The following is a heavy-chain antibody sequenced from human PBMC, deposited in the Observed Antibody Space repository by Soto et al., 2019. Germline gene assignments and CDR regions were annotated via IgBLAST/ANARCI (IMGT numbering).Heavy chain of an antibody. J-gene: IGHJ6*02. V-gene: IGHV4-4*07. CDR1: GDSVTDYH. CDR2: PSTGSDT. D-gene: IGHD3-16*01. CDR3: VRDGYSGSAPGYRYYGMDV. Sequence: QVQLQESGPGLIKPSETLSLTCSVSGDSVTDYHWSWVRLPAGKGLEWIGRPSTGSDTTYNPSLKSRVRMSVDTSPGQVSLIVTSLTAADTAVYYCVRDGYSGSAPGYRYYGMDVWGQGTTVTVSS.